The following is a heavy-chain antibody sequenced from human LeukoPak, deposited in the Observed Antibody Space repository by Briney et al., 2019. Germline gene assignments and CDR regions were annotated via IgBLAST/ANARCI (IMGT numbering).Heavy chain of an antibody. CDR3: VRDPGYWICLDT. Sequence: PGGSLRLSCAASGFTFSSNEMNWVRQAAGKGLEWVAYITGGGDRTDYADSVTGRFTISRDNAKHSLYLEMNSLRVEDTAVYYCVRDPGYWICLDTSGRGTLVSVSS. CDR2: ITGGGDRT. V-gene: IGHV3-48*03. J-gene: IGHJ5*02. D-gene: IGHD6-25*01. CDR1: GFTFSSNE.